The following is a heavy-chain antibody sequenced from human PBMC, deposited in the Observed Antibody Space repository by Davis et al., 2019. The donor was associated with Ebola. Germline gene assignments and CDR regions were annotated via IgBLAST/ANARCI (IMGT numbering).Heavy chain of an antibody. CDR3: ARGGYLPFDP. V-gene: IGHV4-59*01. CDR1: GGSISSYY. J-gene: IGHJ5*02. CDR2: IYYSGST. Sequence: MPSETLSLTCTVSGGSISSYYWSWIRQPPGKGLEWIGYIYYSGSTNYNPSLKSRVTISVDTSKNQFSLKLSSVTAADTAVYYCARGGYLPFDPWGQGTLVTVSS. D-gene: IGHD3-16*02.